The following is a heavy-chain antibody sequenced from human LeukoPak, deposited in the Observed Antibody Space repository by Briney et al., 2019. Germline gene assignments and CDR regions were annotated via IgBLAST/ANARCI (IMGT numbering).Heavy chain of an antibody. J-gene: IGHJ4*02. CDR1: GGSISSSSYY. Sequence: SETLSLTCTVSGGSISSSSYYWGWIRQPPGKGLEWIGSIYYSGSTYYNPSLKSRVTISVDTSKNQFSLKLSSVTAADTAVYYCARVDYDYVWGSPGGYFDYWGQGTLVTVSS. V-gene: IGHV4-39*01. CDR3: ARVDYDYVWGSPGGYFDY. CDR2: IYYSGST. D-gene: IGHD3-16*01.